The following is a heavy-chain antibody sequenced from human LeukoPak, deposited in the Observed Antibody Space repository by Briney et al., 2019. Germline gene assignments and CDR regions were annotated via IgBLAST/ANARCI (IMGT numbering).Heavy chain of an antibody. CDR3: ARGPRSGYNYYYYYMDV. V-gene: IGHV1-69*05. J-gene: IGHJ6*03. CDR1: GGTFSSYA. D-gene: IGHD5-12*01. Sequence: SVTLSCKASGGTFSSYAISWVRQAPGQGLEWMGGIIPIFGTANYAQKFQGRVTITTDESTGTAYMELSSLRSEDTAVYYCARGPRSGYNYYYYYMDVWGKGTTVTVSS. CDR2: IIPIFGTA.